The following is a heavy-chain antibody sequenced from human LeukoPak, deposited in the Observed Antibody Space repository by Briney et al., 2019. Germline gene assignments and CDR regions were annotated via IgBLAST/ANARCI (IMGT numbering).Heavy chain of an antibody. D-gene: IGHD2-2*01. V-gene: IGHV4-39*02. CDR3: AREPRIVVPAARHFDP. CDR1: GGSISSSSYY. J-gene: IGHJ5*02. CDR2: IYYSGST. Sequence: SETLSLTCTASGGSISSSSYYWGWIRQPPGTGLEWIGSIYYSGSTYYNPSLKSRVTISVDTSKNQFSLKLSSVTAADTAVYYCAREPRIVVPAARHFDPWGQGTLVTVSS.